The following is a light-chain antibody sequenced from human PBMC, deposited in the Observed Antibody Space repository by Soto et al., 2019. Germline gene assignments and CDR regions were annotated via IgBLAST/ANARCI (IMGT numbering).Light chain of an antibody. CDR2: EVT. J-gene: IGLJ7*01. CDR3: SSITSTSTDV. CDR1: SSDIGGYNS. Sequence: QSALTQPPSASGSPGQSVTISCTGTSSDIGGYNSVSWYQQHPGKAPRLMIYEVTNRPSGVSNRFSGSKSGNTASLTISGLQAEDEADYYCSSITSTSTDVFGAGTQLTVL. V-gene: IGLV2-14*01.